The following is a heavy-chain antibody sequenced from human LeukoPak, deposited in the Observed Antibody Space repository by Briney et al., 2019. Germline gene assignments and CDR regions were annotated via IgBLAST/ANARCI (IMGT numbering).Heavy chain of an antibody. V-gene: IGHV1-2*02. CDR3: ARLAGSGYSYGYWYYYYYMDV. D-gene: IGHD5-18*01. CDR2: INPNSGGT. Sequence: ASVKVSCKASGYTFTSYGISWVRQAPGQGLEWMGWINPNSGGTNYAQKFQGRVTMTRDTSFTSVYMELYRLRSDDTAVYYCARLAGSGYSYGYWYYYYYMDVWGKGTTVTISS. J-gene: IGHJ6*03. CDR1: GYTFTSYG.